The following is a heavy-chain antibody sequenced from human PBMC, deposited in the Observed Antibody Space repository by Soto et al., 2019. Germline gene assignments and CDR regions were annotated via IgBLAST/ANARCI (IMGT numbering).Heavy chain of an antibody. J-gene: IGHJ6*02. D-gene: IGHD2-2*01. V-gene: IGHV1-69*01. CDR2: IIPIPGTA. CDR3: ARSQGSSTSLEIYYYYYYGMDV. Sequence: QVQLVQSGAEVKKPGSSVEVSCKASGGTFSSYAISWVRQAPGQGLEWMGGIIPIPGTANYAQKFQGRVTITADESTSTAYMELSSLRSEDTAVYYCARSQGSSTSLEIYYYYYYGMDVWGQGTTVTVSS. CDR1: GGTFSSYA.